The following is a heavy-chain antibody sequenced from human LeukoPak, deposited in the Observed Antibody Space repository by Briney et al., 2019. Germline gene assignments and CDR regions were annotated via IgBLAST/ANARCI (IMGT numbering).Heavy chain of an antibody. CDR2: INHSGST. D-gene: IGHD6-13*01. Sequence: SETLSLTCAVYGGSFSGYYWSWIRQPPGKGLEWIGEINHSGSTNYNPSLKSRVTISVDTSKNQFSLKLSSVTAADTAVYYCARVSAAAGTSWFDHWGQGTLVTVSS. J-gene: IGHJ5*02. CDR3: ARVSAAAGTSWFDH. CDR1: GGSFSGYY. V-gene: IGHV4-34*01.